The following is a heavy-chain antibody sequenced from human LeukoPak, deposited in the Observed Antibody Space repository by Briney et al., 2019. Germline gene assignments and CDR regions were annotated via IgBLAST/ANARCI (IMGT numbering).Heavy chain of an antibody. Sequence: SETLSLTCTVSGDSISDYYWSWIRQSPGKGLEWIGEINHSGSTNYNPSLKSRVTISVDTSKNQFSLKLSSVTAADTAVCYCARGTITMVRGVIGWFDYWGQGTLVTVSS. V-gene: IGHV4-34*01. CDR3: ARGTITMVRGVIGWFDY. J-gene: IGHJ4*02. CDR2: INHSGST. D-gene: IGHD3-10*01. CDR1: GDSISDYY.